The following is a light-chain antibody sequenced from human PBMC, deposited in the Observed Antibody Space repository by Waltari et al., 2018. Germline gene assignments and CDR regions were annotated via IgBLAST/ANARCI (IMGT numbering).Light chain of an antibody. CDR3: QQSDSSPRT. CDR2: AAS. J-gene: IGKJ1*01. V-gene: IGKV1-39*01. CDR1: QSIRTY. Sequence: DIQMTQSPSSLSASVGDRVTISSRASQSIRTYLHWYQLKPGQAPKLLIYAASTLQSGVPSRFSGSGSGTDFSLTISSLQPDDFATYYCQQSDSSPRTFGQGTRVEIK.